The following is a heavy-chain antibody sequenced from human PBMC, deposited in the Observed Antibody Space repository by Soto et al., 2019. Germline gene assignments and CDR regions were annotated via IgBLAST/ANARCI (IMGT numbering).Heavy chain of an antibody. V-gene: IGHV3-21*01. Sequence: GGSLRLSCAASGFTFSSYSMNWVRQAPGKGLEWVSSISSSSSYIYYADSVKGRFTISRDNAKNSLYLQMNSLRAEDTAVYYCARDSSGLRPLDYWGQGTLVTVSS. CDR1: GFTFSSYS. CDR2: ISSSSSYI. D-gene: IGHD6-19*01. J-gene: IGHJ4*02. CDR3: ARDSSGLRPLDY.